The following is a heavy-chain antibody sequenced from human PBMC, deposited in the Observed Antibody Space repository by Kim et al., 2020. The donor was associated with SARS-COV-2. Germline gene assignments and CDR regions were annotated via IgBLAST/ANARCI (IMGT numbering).Heavy chain of an antibody. V-gene: IGHV1-69*01. CDR3: ARGTSEGYSRTCFDY. D-gene: IGHD6-13*01. Sequence: AQKFQGRVTITADESTSTAYMELSSLRSEDTAVYYCARGTSEGYSRTCFDYWGQGTLVTVSS. J-gene: IGHJ4*02.